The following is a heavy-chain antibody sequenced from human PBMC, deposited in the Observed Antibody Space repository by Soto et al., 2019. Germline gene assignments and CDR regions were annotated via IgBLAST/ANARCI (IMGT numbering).Heavy chain of an antibody. J-gene: IGHJ5*02. Sequence: QVQLVESGGGVVQPGRSLRLSCAASGFTFSSYGMHWVRQAPGKGLEWVAVIWYDGSNKYYAESVKGRFTISRDNSKNTLYLQMNSLRAEDTAVYYCARDGGCRDGYTVGCNCFDPWGHGTLVTVSS. D-gene: IGHD2-15*01. CDR1: GFTFSSYG. CDR2: IWYDGSNK. CDR3: ARDGGCRDGYTVGCNCFDP. V-gene: IGHV3-33*01.